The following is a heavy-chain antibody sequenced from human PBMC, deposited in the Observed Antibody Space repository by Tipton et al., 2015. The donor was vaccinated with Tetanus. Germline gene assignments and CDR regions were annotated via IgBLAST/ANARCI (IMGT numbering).Heavy chain of an antibody. V-gene: IGHV4-39*02. Sequence: TLSLTCTVSGGSVSSSGYFWGWIRQPPGKGLEWIASIYFEGSTYYSPSLESRVTIAVDTSQNVFSLRLTAVTAADTAVYYCARHLYGYWFDPWGQGTLVTVSS. CDR1: GGSVSSSGYF. J-gene: IGHJ5*02. D-gene: IGHD3-10*01. CDR3: ARHLYGYWFDP. CDR2: IYFEGST.